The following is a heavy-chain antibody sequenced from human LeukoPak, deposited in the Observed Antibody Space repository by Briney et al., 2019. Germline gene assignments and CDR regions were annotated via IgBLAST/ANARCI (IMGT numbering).Heavy chain of an antibody. CDR2: IIPIFGTA. Sequence: GSSVKVSCKASGGTFSSHAISWVRQAPGQGLEWMGGIIPIFGTANYAQKFQGRVTITADESTGTAYMELSSLRSEDTAVYYCARDVTPFNYYYGMDVWGQGTTVTVSS. CDR3: ARDVTPFNYYYGMDV. J-gene: IGHJ6*02. CDR1: GGTFSSHA. D-gene: IGHD4-23*01. V-gene: IGHV1-69*01.